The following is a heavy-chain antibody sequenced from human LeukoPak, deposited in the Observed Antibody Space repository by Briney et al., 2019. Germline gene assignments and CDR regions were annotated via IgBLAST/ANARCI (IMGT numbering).Heavy chain of an antibody. Sequence: SETQSLTCTVCGGAIYGCYWSVIQPPGGKGLGGFGRWYHRVSTNYNPSLKSRVTMSVDTSKNQFALKLSAVTAADTAVYYCARLKFYDSTGYSPGHYMDVWGKGTTVTVSS. D-gene: IGHD3-22*01. CDR1: GGAIYGCY. J-gene: IGHJ6*03. CDR2: WYHRVST. V-gene: IGHV4-4*07. CDR3: ARLKFYDSTGYSPGHYMDV.